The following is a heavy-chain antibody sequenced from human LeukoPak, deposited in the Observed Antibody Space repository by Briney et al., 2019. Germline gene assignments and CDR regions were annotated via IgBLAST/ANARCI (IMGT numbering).Heavy chain of an antibody. CDR2: ISYDGRNK. CDR3: ARGYGGDSAGFDY. V-gene: IGHV3-30*03. J-gene: IGHJ4*02. Sequence: PGGSLRLSCGASGFTFSRYGMLWVRQAPGKGLEWVAVISYDGRNKQYADSVKGRFTISRDNSKNTLYLQMNTLRVEDTAVYYCARGYGGDSAGFDYWGQGTLVTVSS. D-gene: IGHD4-23*01. CDR1: GFTFSRYG.